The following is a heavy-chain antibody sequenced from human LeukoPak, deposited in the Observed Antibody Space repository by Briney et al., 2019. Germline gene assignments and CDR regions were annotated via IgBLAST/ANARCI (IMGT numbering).Heavy chain of an antibody. J-gene: IGHJ5*02. CDR3: ARAIAAAGTENWFDP. CDR2: ISAYNGNT. D-gene: IGHD6-13*01. V-gene: IGHV1-18*01. Sequence: ASVNVSCKASGYTFTSYGISWVRQAPGQGLEWMGWISAYNGNTNYAQKLQGRVTMTTDTSTSTAYMELRSLRSDDTAVYYCARAIAAAGTENWFDPWGQGTLVTVSS. CDR1: GYTFTSYG.